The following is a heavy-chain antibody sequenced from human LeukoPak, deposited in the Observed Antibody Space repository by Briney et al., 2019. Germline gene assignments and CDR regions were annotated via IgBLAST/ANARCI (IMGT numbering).Heavy chain of an antibody. D-gene: IGHD3-22*01. Sequence: GGSLRLSYSASGFTFSRYGMHWVRQAPGKGLEYVSAIVSNGGSTYYADSVKGRFTISRDNAKNTLYLQMSSLRPDDTAVYYCVNPGWYYDSSGYSYYYGMDVWGQGTTATVSS. CDR2: IVSNGGST. CDR3: VNPGWYYDSSGYSYYYGMDV. J-gene: IGHJ6*02. V-gene: IGHV3-64D*09. CDR1: GFTFSRYG.